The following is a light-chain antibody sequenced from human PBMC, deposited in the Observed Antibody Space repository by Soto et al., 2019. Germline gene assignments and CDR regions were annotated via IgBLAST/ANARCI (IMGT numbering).Light chain of an antibody. Sequence: EIVMTQSPGTLSLSPGERATLFCRASQSVSDRYLAWYQRKPGQSPRLLIYGTSTRATGIPARFSGSGPGTEFTLTISSLQSEDFAVYYCHQYNFWPTFGQGTKVDIK. CDR2: GTS. J-gene: IGKJ1*01. CDR3: HQYNFWPT. V-gene: IGKV3-15*01. CDR1: QSVSDRY.